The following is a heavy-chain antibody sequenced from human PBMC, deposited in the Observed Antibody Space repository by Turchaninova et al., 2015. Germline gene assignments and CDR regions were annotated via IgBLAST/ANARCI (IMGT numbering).Heavy chain of an antibody. V-gene: IGHV3-7*01. J-gene: IGHJ6*03. CDR1: ELTFSTYW. Sequence: EVHLVESGGGLVQPGGSLRLSCAASELTFSTYWMNWVRQAPGRGREWVGNKKKDRSQNYYVASVECLFTIARNNAKKLRHLQMNSLRAEDTAVYYCTGANSGWYYNYYMDVWGKVTTVTVSS. D-gene: IGHD6-19*01. CDR2: KKKDRSQN. CDR3: TGANSGWYYNYYMDV.